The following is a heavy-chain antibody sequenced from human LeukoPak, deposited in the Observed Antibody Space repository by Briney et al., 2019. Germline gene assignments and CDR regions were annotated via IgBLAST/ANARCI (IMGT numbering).Heavy chain of an antibody. Sequence: GGSLRLSCATSGFPFSDFSMSWVPQAPGKGLEWISTTNSGGTSTYYAESVKGRFTISRDNSKNTLYLQMSSLRVEDTAVYYCAKQSYARSLGEGGPGTLVSVSS. J-gene: IGHJ4*02. CDR1: GFPFSDFS. CDR2: TNSGGTST. CDR3: AKQSYARSLGE. V-gene: IGHV3-23*01. D-gene: IGHD2-8*01.